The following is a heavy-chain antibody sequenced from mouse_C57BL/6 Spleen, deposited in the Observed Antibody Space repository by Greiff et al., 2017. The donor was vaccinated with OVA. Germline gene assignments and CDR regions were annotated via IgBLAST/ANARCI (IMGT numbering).Heavy chain of an antibody. J-gene: IGHJ2*01. CDR1: GYTFTDYY. V-gene: IGHV1-26*01. D-gene: IGHD1-1*01. CDR2: INPNNGGT. CDR3: ARENCDGSCFDY. Sequence: EVQLQQSGPELVKPGASVKISCKASGYTFTDYYMNWVKQSPGKSLEWIGDINPNNGGTSYNQKFKGKATLTVDKSSSTAYMEHRSLTSEDSAVYYCARENCDGSCFDYWGQGTTLTVSS.